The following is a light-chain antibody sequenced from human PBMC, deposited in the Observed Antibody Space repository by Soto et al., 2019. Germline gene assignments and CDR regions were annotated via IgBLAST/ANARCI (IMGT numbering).Light chain of an antibody. CDR2: EVR. CDR1: TSDVGSYNY. V-gene: IGLV2-14*01. J-gene: IGLJ2*01. Sequence: QSALTQAASVSGSPGQSMTISCTGTTSDVGSYNYVSWYQQHPGKAPKLMIYEVRNRPSGVSDRFSGSKSGKTASLTIFGLQAEDEADYYCSSYTTSTTQVFGGGTKLTVL. CDR3: SSYTTSTTQV.